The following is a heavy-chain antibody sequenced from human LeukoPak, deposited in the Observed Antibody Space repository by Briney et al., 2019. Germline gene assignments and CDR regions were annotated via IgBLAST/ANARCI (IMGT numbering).Heavy chain of an antibody. J-gene: IGHJ6*03. CDR1: GFTFSSYA. D-gene: IGHD2/OR15-2a*01. CDR2: ISGSGGST. Sequence: GGSLRLSCAASGFTFSSYAMSWVRQAPGRGLEWVSAISGSGGSTYYADSVKGRFTISRDNSKNTLYLQMNSLRAEDTAVYYCAKALIARKSDYYYYMDVWGKGTTVTAPS. V-gene: IGHV3-23*01. CDR3: AKALIARKSDYYYYMDV.